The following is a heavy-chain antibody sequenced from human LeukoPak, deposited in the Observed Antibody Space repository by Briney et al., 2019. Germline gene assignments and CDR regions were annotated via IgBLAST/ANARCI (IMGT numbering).Heavy chain of an antibody. CDR1: GYSISSGYY. Sequence: SETLSLTCTVSGYSISSGYYWGWIRQPPGKGLEWIGSIYHSGSTYYNPSLKSRVTISVDTSKNQFSLKLSSVTAADTAVYYCARVRQQLGPDFDYWGQGTLVTVSS. V-gene: IGHV4-38-2*02. J-gene: IGHJ4*02. CDR2: IYHSGST. CDR3: ARVRQQLGPDFDY. D-gene: IGHD6-13*01.